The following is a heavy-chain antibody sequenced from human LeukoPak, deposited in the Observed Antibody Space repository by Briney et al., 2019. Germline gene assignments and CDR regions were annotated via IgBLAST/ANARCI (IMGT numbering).Heavy chain of an antibody. CDR2: IYTSGRT. CDR3: ATTEKNRYYINL. J-gene: IGHJ6*01. Sequence: NPSETLSLTCSVSGGSMSGYYWSWIRQPAGKGLEWLGRIYTSGRTDYKPSLKSRVTMSVDTSKNEFSLKMYSVTAADTAVYFCATTEKNRYYINLWGPGTTVIVSS. CDR1: GGSMSGYY. V-gene: IGHV4-4*07. D-gene: IGHD2-21*01.